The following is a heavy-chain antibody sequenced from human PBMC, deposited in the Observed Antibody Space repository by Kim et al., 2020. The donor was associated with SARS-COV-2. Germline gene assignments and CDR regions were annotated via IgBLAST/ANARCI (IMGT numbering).Heavy chain of an antibody. V-gene: IGHV3-7*01. CDR2: INQDGSES. D-gene: IGHD3-10*02. J-gene: IGHJ4*02. Sequence: GGSLRLSCAASGFTCSHDWMTWVRQAPGKGLEWVANINQDGSESYHVDSVKGRFTISRDNAKNSLYLQMNSLRVEDTAVYYCARSVFGDNYWGQGTLV. CDR1: GFTCSHDW. CDR3: ARSVFGDNY.